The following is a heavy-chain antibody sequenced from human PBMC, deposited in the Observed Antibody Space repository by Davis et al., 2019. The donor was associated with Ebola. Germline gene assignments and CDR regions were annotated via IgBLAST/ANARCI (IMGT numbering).Heavy chain of an antibody. J-gene: IGHJ6*04. V-gene: IGHV3-49*04. CDR3: ARSGLSFGVVKYHYGMDV. CDR1: GFSFSDHA. CDR2: IRSKPYDETT. D-gene: IGHD3-3*01. Sequence: GESLKISCTGSGFSFSDHAISWVRQAPGKGLEWVSFIRSKPYDETTEYAASVKGRFTISRDNSKNIAYLQMNSLRTEDTAVYYCARSGLSFGVVKYHYGMDVWGKGTTVTVSS.